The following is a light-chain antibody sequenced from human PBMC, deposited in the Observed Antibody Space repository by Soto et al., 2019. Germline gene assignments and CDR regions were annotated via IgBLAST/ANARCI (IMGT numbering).Light chain of an antibody. CDR2: GAS. CDR3: QHYNSYPWT. CDR1: QSVSSN. V-gene: IGKV3D-15*01. J-gene: IGKJ1*01. Sequence: EIAMTHSPATLSVSPGEIVTLSCRASQSVSSNLDWYQQKPGQAPRLLIYGASYWTAGIPDRFSGSGSGTEFTHTISRLEPEDFALYYCQHYNSYPWTFGQGTKVDIK.